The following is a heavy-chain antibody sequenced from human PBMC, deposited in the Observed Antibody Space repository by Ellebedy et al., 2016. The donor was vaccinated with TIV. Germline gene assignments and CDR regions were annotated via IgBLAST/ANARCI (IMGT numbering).Heavy chain of an antibody. J-gene: IGHJ1*01. D-gene: IGHD6-6*01. V-gene: IGHV4-4*07. CDR1: GGSISSYY. CDR3: ASLQYSSSTSYFQH. Sequence: SETLSLTCTVSGGSISSYYWSWIRQPAGKGLEWIGRIYTSGSTNYNPSLKSRVTMSVDTSKNQFSLKLSSVTAADTAVYYCASLQYSSSTSYFQHWGQGTLVTVSS. CDR2: IYTSGST.